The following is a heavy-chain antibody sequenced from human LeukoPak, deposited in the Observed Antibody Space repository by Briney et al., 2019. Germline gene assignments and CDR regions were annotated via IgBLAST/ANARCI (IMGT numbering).Heavy chain of an antibody. CDR2: IYYSGST. V-gene: IGHV4-59*12. J-gene: IGHJ4*02. CDR3: ARGRMCSGGSCYPFDY. D-gene: IGHD2-15*01. Sequence: SETLSLTCTVSGGSISSYYWSWIRQPPGKGLEWIRYIYYSGSTNYNPSLKSRVTISVDTSKNQFSLKLSSVTAADTAVYYCARGRMCSGGSCYPFDYWGQGNLVTVSS. CDR1: GGSISSYY.